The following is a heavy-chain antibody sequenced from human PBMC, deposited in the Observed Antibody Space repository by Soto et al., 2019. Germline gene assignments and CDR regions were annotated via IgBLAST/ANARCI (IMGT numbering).Heavy chain of an antibody. CDR3: ARTSIPARAGGIDV. J-gene: IGHJ6*02. D-gene: IGHD6-6*01. Sequence: GGSLRLSCAASGFSFNDHSMNWVRQAPGKGLEWVSYISGSSSSIYYADSVKGRFTISRDNAKNSLYLQMNSLRDEDTAVYYCARTSIPARAGGIDVWGQGTTVTVSS. CDR1: GFSFNDHS. V-gene: IGHV3-48*02. CDR2: ISGSSSSI.